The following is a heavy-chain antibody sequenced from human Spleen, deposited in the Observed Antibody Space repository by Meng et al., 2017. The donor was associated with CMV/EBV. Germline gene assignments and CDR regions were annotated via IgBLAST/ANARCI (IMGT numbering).Heavy chain of an antibody. V-gene: IGHV4-59*02. Sequence: SETLSLTCTVSGGSVSSYYWSWIRQPPGKGLEWIGYIYYSGSTNYNPSLKSRVTISVDTSKNQFSLKLSSVTAADTAVYYCARESGITGTTGVDYWGQGTLVTVSS. CDR1: GGSVSSYY. CDR2: IYYSGST. D-gene: IGHD1-7*01. CDR3: ARESGITGTTGVDY. J-gene: IGHJ4*02.